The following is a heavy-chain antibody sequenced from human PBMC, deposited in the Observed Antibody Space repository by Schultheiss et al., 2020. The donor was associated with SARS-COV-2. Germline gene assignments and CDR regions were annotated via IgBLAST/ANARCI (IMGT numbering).Heavy chain of an antibody. J-gene: IGHJ6*02. CDR1: GGSISSYY. Sequence: SQTLSLTCTVSGGSISSYYWSWIRQPAGKGLEWIGRIYASGSTNYNSSLKSRVTMSLDTSKNQFSLRLSSVTAADTAVYYCARRGFGIGHGYQYYGMDVWGQGTTVTVSS. D-gene: IGHD2-2*03. CDR2: IYASGST. CDR3: ARRGFGIGHGYQYYGMDV. V-gene: IGHV4-4*07.